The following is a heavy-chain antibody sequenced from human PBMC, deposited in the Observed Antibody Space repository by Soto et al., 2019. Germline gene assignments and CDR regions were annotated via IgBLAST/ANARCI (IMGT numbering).Heavy chain of an antibody. V-gene: IGHV3-49*04. J-gene: IGHJ3*02. D-gene: IGHD2-2*01. CDR1: GFTFGDYA. CDR3: TSVSVVVPAGDAFDI. CDR2: IRSKAYGGTT. Sequence: GGSLRVSCTASGFTFGDYAMSWVRQAPGKGLEWVGFIRSKAYGGTTEYAASVKGRFTISRDDSKSIAYLQMNSLKTEDTAVYYCTSVSVVVPAGDAFDIWGQGTMVTV.